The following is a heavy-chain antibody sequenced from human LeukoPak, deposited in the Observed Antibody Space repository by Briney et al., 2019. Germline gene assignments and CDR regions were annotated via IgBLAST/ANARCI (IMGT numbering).Heavy chain of an antibody. CDR2: IYYSGSN. Sequence: SGTLSLTCAVSGGSISSSNWWTWVRQPPGKGLEWIGEIYYSGSNNYNPSLKSRATISVDKSQTQFSLHVTSVPAADTAVYYCARGRIKWEPLSDFDYWGQGTLVTVSS. CDR3: ARGRIKWEPLSDFDY. V-gene: IGHV4-4*02. D-gene: IGHD1-26*01. J-gene: IGHJ4*02. CDR1: GGSISSSNW.